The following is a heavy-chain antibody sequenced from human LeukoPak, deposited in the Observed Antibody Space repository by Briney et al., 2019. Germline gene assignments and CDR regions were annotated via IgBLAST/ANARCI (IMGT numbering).Heavy chain of an antibody. J-gene: IGHJ5*02. Sequence: PAETLSLTCAVNGVSLSAYFWNWIRQPPGKGLEWIGSIYYSGSTYYNPSLKSRVTISVDTSKNQFSLKLSSVTAADTAVYYCARHREMATVYNWFDPWGQGTLVTVSS. CDR2: IYYSGST. D-gene: IGHD5-24*01. CDR3: ARHREMATVYNWFDP. CDR1: GVSLSAYF. V-gene: IGHV4-39*01.